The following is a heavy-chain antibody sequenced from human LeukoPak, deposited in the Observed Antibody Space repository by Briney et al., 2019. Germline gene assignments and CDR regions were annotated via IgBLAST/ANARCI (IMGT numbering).Heavy chain of an antibody. D-gene: IGHD6-13*01. CDR1: GGSFSGYY. Sequence: PSETLSLTCAVYGGSFSGYYWSWMRQPPGKGLEWIGEINHSGSTNYNPSLKSRVTISVDTSKNQFSLKLSSVTAADTAVYYCASSEGVAAAGTFYFDYWGQGTLVTVSS. V-gene: IGHV4-34*01. CDR3: ASSEGVAAAGTFYFDY. J-gene: IGHJ4*02. CDR2: INHSGST.